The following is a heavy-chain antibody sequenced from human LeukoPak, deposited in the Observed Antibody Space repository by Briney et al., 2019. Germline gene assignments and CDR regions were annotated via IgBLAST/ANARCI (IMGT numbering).Heavy chain of an antibody. CDR3: ARSVGATLNDAFDI. CDR1: GGSISSYY. J-gene: IGHJ3*02. Sequence: SETLSLTCTVSGGSISSYYWSWIRQFAGKGLEWIGRIYSSGSTYYNPSLKSRVTISVDTSKNQFSLKLSSVTAADTAVYYCARSVGATLNDAFDIWGQGTMVTVSS. CDR2: IYSSGST. D-gene: IGHD1-26*01. V-gene: IGHV4-4*07.